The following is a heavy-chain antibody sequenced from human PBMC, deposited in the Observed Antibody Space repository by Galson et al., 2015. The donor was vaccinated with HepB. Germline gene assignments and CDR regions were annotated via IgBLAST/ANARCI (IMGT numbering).Heavy chain of an antibody. CDR1: GFTSSSYG. D-gene: IGHD2-2*01. V-gene: IGHV3-23*01. Sequence: SLRLSCAASGFTSSSYGMNWVRQAPGKGLEWVLTISGSDGSTSYADSVKGRFAISRDNSKNTLYLQMNSLRAEDTALYYCARRSNTIGWDFDLWGRGTLVTVSS. CDR3: ARRSNTIGWDFDL. J-gene: IGHJ2*01. CDR2: ISGSDGST.